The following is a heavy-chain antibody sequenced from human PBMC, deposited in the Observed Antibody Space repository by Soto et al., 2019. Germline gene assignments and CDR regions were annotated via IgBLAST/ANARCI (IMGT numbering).Heavy chain of an antibody. Sequence: SETLSLTCPVSGCSMSSYYWSWIRQPPGGTLEWIGYIYASGATTYNPSLESRVTMSVDMPNNEFSLELTSVTAADTAVYYCARSHSFDGSIYHYYFDFWGQGTLVTVSS. CDR1: GCSMSSYY. V-gene: IGHV4-59*01. D-gene: IGHD3-3*02. CDR3: ARSHSFDGSIYHYYFDF. J-gene: IGHJ4*02. CDR2: IYASGAT.